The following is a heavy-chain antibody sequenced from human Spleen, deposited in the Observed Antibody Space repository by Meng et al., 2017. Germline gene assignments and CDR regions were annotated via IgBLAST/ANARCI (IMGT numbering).Heavy chain of an antibody. V-gene: IGHV3-23*01. CDR1: GFTFSSYA. Sequence: GESLKISCAASGFTFSSYAMSWVRQAPGKGLEWVSAISGSGGSTYYADSVKGRFTISRDNSKNTLYLQMNSLRAEDTAVYYCARDYAEYIVATNYIDYWGQGTLVTVSS. CDR3: ARDYAEYIVATNYIDY. CDR2: ISGSGGST. J-gene: IGHJ4*02. D-gene: IGHD5-12*01.